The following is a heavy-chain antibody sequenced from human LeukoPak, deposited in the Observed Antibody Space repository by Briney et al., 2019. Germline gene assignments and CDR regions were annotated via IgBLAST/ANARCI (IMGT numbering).Heavy chain of an antibody. CDR1: GFSFSRYE. J-gene: IGHJ4*02. V-gene: IGHV3-48*03. CDR3: ARGGDHDDHLDI. D-gene: IGHD1-14*01. CDR2: ISGTGITT. Sequence: GGSLRLSCEASGFSFSRYEMNWVRQAPGKGLEWVSFISGTGITTYYADAVKDRFTISRDNAKNSLSLQMTSLTGEDTAIYFCARGGDHDDHLDIWGQGTLVTVSS.